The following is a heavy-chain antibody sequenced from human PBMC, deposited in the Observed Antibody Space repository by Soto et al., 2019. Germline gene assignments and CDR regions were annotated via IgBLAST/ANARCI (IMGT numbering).Heavy chain of an antibody. J-gene: IGHJ5*02. CDR1: GYTFTSYG. V-gene: IGHV1-18*01. CDR3: ATAEPRIAALFNWFDP. D-gene: IGHD6-13*01. Sequence: ASVKVSCKASGYTFTSYGISWVRQAPGQGLEWMGWISAYNGDTSYAQKLQGRVTMTTDTSTSTAYMELRSLRSDDTAVYYCATAEPRIAALFNWFDPWGQGTLVTVSS. CDR2: ISAYNGDT.